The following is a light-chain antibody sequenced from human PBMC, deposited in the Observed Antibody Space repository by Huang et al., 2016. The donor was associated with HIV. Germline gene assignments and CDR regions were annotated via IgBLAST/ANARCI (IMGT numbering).Light chain of an antibody. CDR2: DAS. CDR1: QSVSSS. CDR3: QQRSNWPLT. V-gene: IGKV3-11*01. J-gene: IGKJ4*01. Sequence: EIVLTQSPATLSLSPGERATLSCRASQSVSSSLAWYQQKPGQAPRLLIYDASNRATGIPARFSGSGSGTDFTLTIGSLEPEDFAVYYCQQRSNWPLTFGGGTKVDIK.